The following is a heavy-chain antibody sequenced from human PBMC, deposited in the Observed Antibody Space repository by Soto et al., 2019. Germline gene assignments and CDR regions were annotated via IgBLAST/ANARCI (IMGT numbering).Heavy chain of an antibody. V-gene: IGHV3-23*01. J-gene: IGHJ6*02. CDR3: AKAGATSLHYYAIDV. CDR2: ISVSGSSA. CDR1: GFTFADYA. D-gene: IGHD1-26*01. Sequence: VQLLESGGGLVQPAGSLRLSCAASGFTFADYAMNWVRQAPGKGLEWVSTISVSGSSAYYADSVRGRITISRDNSKNILFLQMDSLRVEDTATYYCAKAGATSLHYYAIDVWGQGTPVTVSS.